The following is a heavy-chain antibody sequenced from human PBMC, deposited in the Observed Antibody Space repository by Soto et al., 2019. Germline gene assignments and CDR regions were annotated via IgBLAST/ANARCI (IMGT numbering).Heavy chain of an antibody. V-gene: IGHV4-61*05. CDR1: GGSIGSSSYY. CDR3: ARSLQQLLSFDY. CDR2: IYYSGST. J-gene: IGHJ4*02. D-gene: IGHD6-13*01. Sequence: PSETLSLTCTVSGGSIGSSSYYWSWIRQPPGKGLEWIGYIYYSGSTNYNPSLKSRVTISVDTSKNQFSLKLSSVTAADTAVYYCARSLQQLLSFDYWGQGTLVTVSS.